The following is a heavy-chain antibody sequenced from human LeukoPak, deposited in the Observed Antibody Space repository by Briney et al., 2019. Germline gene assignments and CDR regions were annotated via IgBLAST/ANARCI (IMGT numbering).Heavy chain of an antibody. J-gene: IGHJ4*02. Sequence: GASVKVSCKASGYTFTSYYIHWVRQAPRQGLEWMGIINPSGGSTSYAQKFQGRVTMTRDTSTSTVYMELRSLRSDDTALYYCARVSGWTKFDYWGQGTLVTVSS. CDR3: ARVSGWTKFDY. CDR2: INPSGGST. V-gene: IGHV1-46*01. D-gene: IGHD6-19*01. CDR1: GYTFTSYY.